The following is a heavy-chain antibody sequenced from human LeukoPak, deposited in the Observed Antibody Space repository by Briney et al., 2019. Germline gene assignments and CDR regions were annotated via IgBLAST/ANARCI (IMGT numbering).Heavy chain of an antibody. Sequence: ASVKVSCKASGYTFTSYDFNWVRQATGQRPEWMGWTSPNSGDAGYAQKFQDRVTMTRNTSISTAYMELSSLRSDDTAVYYCARGPPNWGYDYWGPGTLVTVSS. J-gene: IGHJ4*02. V-gene: IGHV1-8*01. CDR3: ARGPPNWGYDY. D-gene: IGHD7-27*01. CDR1: GYTFTSYD. CDR2: TSPNSGDA.